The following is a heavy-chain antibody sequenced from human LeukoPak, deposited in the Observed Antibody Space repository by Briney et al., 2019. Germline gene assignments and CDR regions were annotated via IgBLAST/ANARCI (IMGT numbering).Heavy chain of an antibody. V-gene: IGHV4-39*01. J-gene: IGHJ4*02. CDR3: ARLCQVTTCGKFEY. CDR1: GDFLSSGAYY. CDR2: IYYSGST. D-gene: IGHD4-17*01. Sequence: TSGTVSLTCTVSGDFLSSGAYYWGWIRQAPGKGLAWIGSIYYSGSTFYNASFESRVTMSVDTSKNQFSLKLSSVTAADTAVYYCARLCQVTTCGKFEYRGQGILVTVSS.